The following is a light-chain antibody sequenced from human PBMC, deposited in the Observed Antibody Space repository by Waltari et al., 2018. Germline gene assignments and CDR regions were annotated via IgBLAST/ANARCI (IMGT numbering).Light chain of an antibody. CDR3: AAWDDSLSVSYV. Sequence: QSVLTQPPSVSGTPGQTVTISCFGTNSNIGRNSVFWYQQLPGTDPQLLIYRDERRPAAVPARFSCCKSGTSASLAIRGLRSEDEAADYCAAWDDSLSVSYVFGSGTKVTV. CDR2: RDE. J-gene: IGLJ1*01. CDR1: NSNIGRNS. V-gene: IGLV1-47*01.